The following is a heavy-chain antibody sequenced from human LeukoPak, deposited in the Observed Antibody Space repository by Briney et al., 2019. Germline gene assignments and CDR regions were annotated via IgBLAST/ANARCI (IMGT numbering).Heavy chain of an antibody. CDR3: ARDLVFTMVRGVRVRAGGADY. CDR1: GYSISSGYY. J-gene: IGHJ4*02. CDR2: IYHSGST. Sequence: SETLSLTCTVSGYSISSGYYWGWIRQPPGRGLEWIGSIYHSGSTYYNPSLKSRVTISVDTSKNQFSLKLSSVTAADTAVYYCARDLVFTMVRGVRVRAGGADYWGQGTLVTVSS. D-gene: IGHD3-10*01. V-gene: IGHV4-38-2*02.